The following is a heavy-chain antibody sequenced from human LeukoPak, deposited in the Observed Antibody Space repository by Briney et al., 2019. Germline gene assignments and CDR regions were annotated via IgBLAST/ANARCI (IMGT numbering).Heavy chain of an antibody. J-gene: IGHJ4*02. D-gene: IGHD3-22*01. CDR1: GFTFGDYA. V-gene: IGHV3-23*01. Sequence: GGSLRLSCTASGFTFGDYAMSWFRQAPGKGLEWVSAISGSGGSTYYADSVRGRFTISRDNSKNTLYLQMNSLRAEDTAVYYCARRRTLGGTYYYDSSGYDTDYWGQGTLVTVSS. CDR2: ISGSGGST. CDR3: ARRRTLGGTYYYDSSGYDTDY.